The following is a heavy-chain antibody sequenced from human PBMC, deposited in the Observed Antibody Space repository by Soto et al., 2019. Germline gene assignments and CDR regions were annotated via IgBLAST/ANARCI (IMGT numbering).Heavy chain of an antibody. Sequence: QLQLQESGPGLVKPSETLSLTCTVSGGSISSSSYYWGWIRQPPGKGLEWIGSIYYSGSTYYNPSLKSRVTISVDTSKNQFSLKLSSVTAADTAVYYCASPLYCSGGSCYSMFGYWGQGTLVTVSS. D-gene: IGHD2-15*01. CDR3: ASPLYCSGGSCYSMFGY. V-gene: IGHV4-39*01. J-gene: IGHJ4*02. CDR1: GGSISSSSYY. CDR2: IYYSGST.